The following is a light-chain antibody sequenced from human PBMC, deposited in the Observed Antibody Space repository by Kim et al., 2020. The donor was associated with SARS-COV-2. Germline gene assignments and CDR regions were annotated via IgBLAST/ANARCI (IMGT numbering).Light chain of an antibody. J-gene: IGLJ3*02. CDR2: EDN. CDR3: QSYDSSNQV. V-gene: IGLV6-57*04. Sequence: LTQPHSVSESPGKTVTISCTRSSGSIASNYVQWYQQRPGSAPTTVIYEDNQRPSGVPDRFSGSIDSSSNSASLTISGLKTEDEADYSCQSYDSSNQVFGGGTQLTVL. CDR1: SGSIASNY.